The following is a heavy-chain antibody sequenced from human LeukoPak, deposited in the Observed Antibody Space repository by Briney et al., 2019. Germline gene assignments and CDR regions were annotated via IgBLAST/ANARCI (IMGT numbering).Heavy chain of an antibody. V-gene: IGHV4-39*01. CDR1: GGSISSSSYY. CDR2: IYYSGST. Sequence: PSETLSLTCTVSGGSISSSSYYWGWIRQPPGKGLEWIGSIYYSGSTYYNPSLKSRVTISVDTSKNQFSLKLSSVTAADTAVYYCARNEWGLPTGLDYWGQGTLVTVSS. J-gene: IGHJ4*02. D-gene: IGHD1-26*01. CDR3: ARNEWGLPTGLDY.